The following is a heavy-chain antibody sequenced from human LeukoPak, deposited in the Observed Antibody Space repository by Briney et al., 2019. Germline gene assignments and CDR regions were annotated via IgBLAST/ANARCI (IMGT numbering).Heavy chain of an antibody. CDR2: ISWNSSSI. CDR1: GFTFDDYA. V-gene: IGHV3-9*01. D-gene: IGHD6-19*01. J-gene: IGHJ4*02. Sequence: GGSLRLSCAASGFTFDDYAMHWVRQAPGKGLEWVSGISWNSSSIGYADSVKGRFTISRDNAKNSLYLQMNSLRAEDTAVYYCARVAVAGPYFDYWGQGTLVTVSS. CDR3: ARVAVAGPYFDY.